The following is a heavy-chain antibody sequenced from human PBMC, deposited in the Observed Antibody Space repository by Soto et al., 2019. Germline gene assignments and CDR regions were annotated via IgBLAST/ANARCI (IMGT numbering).Heavy chain of an antibody. V-gene: IGHV4-30-4*01. D-gene: IGHD6-13*01. CDR3: AREIAAAGREAFDY. Sequence: PSETLSLTCTVSGGSISSGDYYWSWIRQPPGKGLEWIGYIYYSGSTYYNPSLKSRVTISVDTSKNQFSLKLSSVTAADTAVYYCAREIAAAGREAFDYWGQGTLVTVSS. CDR2: IYYSGST. CDR1: GGSISSGDYY. J-gene: IGHJ4*02.